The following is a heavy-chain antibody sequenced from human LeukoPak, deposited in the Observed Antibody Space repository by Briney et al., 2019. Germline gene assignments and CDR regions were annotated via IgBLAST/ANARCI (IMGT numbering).Heavy chain of an antibody. CDR2: ISGSGGST. CDR3: AKMIGLVRGVFNRGFDF. CDR1: GFIFSSYG. Sequence: GGSLRLSCAASGFIFSSYGMSWVRQAPGKGLEWVSAISGSGGSTYYADSVKGRFTISRDNSKNTLYLQMNSLGAEDTAVYYCAKMIGLVRGVFNRGFDFWGQGTTVTVSS. D-gene: IGHD3-10*01. V-gene: IGHV3-23*01. J-gene: IGHJ3*01.